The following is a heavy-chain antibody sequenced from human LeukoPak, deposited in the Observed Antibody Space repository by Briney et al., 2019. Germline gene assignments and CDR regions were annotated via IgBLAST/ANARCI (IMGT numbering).Heavy chain of an antibody. CDR2: IKQDGSEK. Sequence: PGGSLRLSCAASGFTFSSYWMSWVRQAPGKGLEWVANIKQDGSEKYYVDSVKGRFTISRDNAKNSLYLHMNSLRAEDTAVYYCARGAYYYDSSGYYYFDYWGQGTLVTVSS. J-gene: IGHJ4*02. CDR3: ARGAYYYDSSGYYYFDY. D-gene: IGHD3-22*01. V-gene: IGHV3-7*04. CDR1: GFTFSSYW.